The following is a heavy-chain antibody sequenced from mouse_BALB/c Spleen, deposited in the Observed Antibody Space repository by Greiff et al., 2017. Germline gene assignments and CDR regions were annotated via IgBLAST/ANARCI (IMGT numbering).Heavy chain of an antibody. CDR3: ARSELLYYYGSEDYAMDY. D-gene: IGHD1-1*01. CDR2: ISSGSSNI. J-gene: IGHJ4*01. CDR1: GFTFSSFG. V-gene: IGHV5-17*02. Sequence: EVQLQESGGGLVQPGGSRKLSCAASGFTFSSFGMHWVRQAPEKGLEWVAYISSGSSNIYYADTVKGRFTISRDNPKNTLLLKMTSLRSEDTAMYYCARSELLYYYGSEDYAMDYWGQGTSVTVSS.